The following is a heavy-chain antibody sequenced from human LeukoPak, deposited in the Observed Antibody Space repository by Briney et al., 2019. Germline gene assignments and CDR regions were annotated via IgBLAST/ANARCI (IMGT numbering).Heavy chain of an antibody. D-gene: IGHD3-22*01. J-gene: IGHJ4*02. CDR2: SSVYNCNT. Sequence: ASETVSRTGSVYTFTINSISWVCQGPGQGRERVGGSSVYNCNTNSAHKLQGRVTMTTATSTSTAYMELRSLRSDDTAAYYCARDLVGILYDRSGYLIDYRGQGTLVTVSS. CDR1: VYTFTINS. V-gene: IGHV1-18*01. CDR3: ARDLVGILYDRSGYLIDY.